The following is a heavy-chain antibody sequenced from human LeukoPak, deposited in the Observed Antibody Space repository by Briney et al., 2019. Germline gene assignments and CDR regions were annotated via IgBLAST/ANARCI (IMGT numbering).Heavy chain of an antibody. CDR1: GFTFSSYA. J-gene: IGHJ1*01. D-gene: IGHD6-19*01. CDR2: ISYDGSNK. CDR3: ARDHSSDWYSLVVTSEYFQH. Sequence: PGGSLRLSCAASGFTFSSYAMHWVRQAPGKGLEWVAVISYDGSNKYYADSVKGRFTISRDNSKNTLYLQMNSLRAEDTAVYYCARDHSSDWYSLVVTSEYFQHWGQGTLVTVSS. V-gene: IGHV3-30-3*01.